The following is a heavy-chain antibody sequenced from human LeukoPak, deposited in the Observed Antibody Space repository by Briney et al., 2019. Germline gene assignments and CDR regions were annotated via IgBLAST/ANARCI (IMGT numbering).Heavy chain of an antibody. CDR3: ARHDYYYYYMDV. J-gene: IGHJ6*03. CDR2: IYQSGST. Sequence: PSETLSLTCAVSGYSISSGYYWGWIRQPPGKGLEWIGSIYQSGSTYYNPSLKSRVTISVDTSKNQFSLKLSSVTAADTAVYYCARHDYYYYYMDVWGKGTTVTVSS. CDR1: GYSISSGYY. V-gene: IGHV4-38-2*01.